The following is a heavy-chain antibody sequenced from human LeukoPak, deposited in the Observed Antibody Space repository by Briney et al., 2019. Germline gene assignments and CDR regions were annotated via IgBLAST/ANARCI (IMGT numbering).Heavy chain of an antibody. V-gene: IGHV3-23*01. D-gene: IGHD1-7*01. CDR2: IGGGDDI. CDR3: AKDATPGNSMWDYFDY. CDR1: GFTCSTHA. J-gene: IGHJ4*02. Sequence: SLRLACAASGFTCSTHAMSGVRQAPRKGLEYVSGIGGGDDIHYADSVKGRFTVSRDNSKNTLFLQMNSLRAEDTAVYYCAKDATPGNSMWDYFDYWGQGTLVTVSS.